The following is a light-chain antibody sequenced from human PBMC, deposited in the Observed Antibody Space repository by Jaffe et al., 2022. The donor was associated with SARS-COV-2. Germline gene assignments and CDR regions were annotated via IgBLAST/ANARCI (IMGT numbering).Light chain of an antibody. CDR3: QQYGRSPLT. J-gene: IGKJ4*01. Sequence: EIVLTQSPGTLSLSPGERATLSCTASQSVSGSYLAWYQQKPGQAPRLLIYGASSGATGIPDRFSGSGSGTDFTLTISRLEPEDFAVYYCQQYGRSPLTFGGGTKVEIK. V-gene: IGKV3-20*01. CDR2: GAS. CDR1: QSVSGSY.